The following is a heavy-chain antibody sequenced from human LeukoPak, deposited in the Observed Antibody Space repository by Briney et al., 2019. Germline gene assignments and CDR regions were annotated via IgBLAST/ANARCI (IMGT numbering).Heavy chain of an antibody. Sequence: GGSLRLSCAASGFSFSSYWMSWVRQAPGKGLEWVSYISSSGSTIYYADSVKGRFTISRDNAKNSLYLQMNSLRAEDTAVYYCARYRYCSGGSCYPGAFDYWGQGTLVTVSS. CDR1: GFSFSSYW. CDR3: ARYRYCSGGSCYPGAFDY. CDR2: ISSSGSTI. J-gene: IGHJ4*02. D-gene: IGHD2-15*01. V-gene: IGHV3-48*04.